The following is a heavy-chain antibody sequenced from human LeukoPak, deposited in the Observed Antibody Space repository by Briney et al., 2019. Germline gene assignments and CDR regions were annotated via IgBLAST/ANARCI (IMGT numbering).Heavy chain of an antibody. CDR2: INHSGST. D-gene: IGHD2-21*02. J-gene: IGHJ5*02. Sequence: SETLSLTCAVYGGSLSGYYWCWIRQPPGEGLEWIGEINHSGSTNYNPSLKSRVTISVDTSKNQFSLKLSSVTAADTAVYYCARLRRRLFAPRTRNWFDPWGQGTLVTVSS. CDR1: GGSLSGYY. V-gene: IGHV4-34*01. CDR3: ARLRRRLFAPRTRNWFDP.